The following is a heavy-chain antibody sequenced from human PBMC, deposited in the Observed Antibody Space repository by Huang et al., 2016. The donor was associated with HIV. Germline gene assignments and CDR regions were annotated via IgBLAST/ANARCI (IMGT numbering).Heavy chain of an antibody. CDR3: ATDYGDAFDV. CDR1: GGSITGFY. J-gene: IGHJ3*01. Sequence: QVQLQESGPGLVKPSETVSVSCTILGGSITGFYWCWLRQPAGKGLEWLARFYTSGSTDYNPALNGGVKMSMDTSRNQFSLNVTSVTAADTAMYYCATDYGDAFDVWGQGTMVTVSS. V-gene: IGHV4-4*07. CDR2: FYTSGST. D-gene: IGHD3-10*01.